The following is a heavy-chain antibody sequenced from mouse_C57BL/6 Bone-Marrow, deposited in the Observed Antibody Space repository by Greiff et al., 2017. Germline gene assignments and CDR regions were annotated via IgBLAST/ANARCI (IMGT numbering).Heavy chain of an antibody. D-gene: IGHD4-1*01. V-gene: IGHV1-81*01. CDR2: IYPSSGNT. Sequence: VQLQQSGAELARPGASVKLSCKASGYTFTSYGISWVKQRTGQGLEWIGEIYPSSGNTYYNEKFKGKATLTADKSSSTAYMELRSLTSEDSAVYFCAKLAYYFDYWGQGTTLTVSS. J-gene: IGHJ2*01. CDR1: GYTFTSYG. CDR3: AKLAYYFDY.